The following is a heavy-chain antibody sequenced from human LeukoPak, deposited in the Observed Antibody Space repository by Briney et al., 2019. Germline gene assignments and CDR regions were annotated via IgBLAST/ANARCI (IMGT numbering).Heavy chain of an antibody. V-gene: IGHV1-18*01. CDR1: GYTFTSYG. CDR3: AREKDYYGSGSYYRYNWFDP. J-gene: IGHJ5*02. Sequence: ASVKVSRKASGYTFTSYGISWVRQAPGQGLEWMGWISAYNGNTNYAQKLQGRVTMTTDTSTSTAYMELRSLRSDDTAVYYCAREKDYYGSGSYYRYNWFDPWGQGTLVTVSS. D-gene: IGHD3-10*01. CDR2: ISAYNGNT.